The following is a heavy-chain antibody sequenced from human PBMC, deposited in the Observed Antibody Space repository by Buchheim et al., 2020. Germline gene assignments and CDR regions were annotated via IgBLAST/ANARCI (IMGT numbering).Heavy chain of an antibody. CDR3: SRYDYSGSYFGY. V-gene: IGHV4-39*01. CDR2: IYYTGST. CDR1: GGSISSTSYY. D-gene: IGHD1-26*01. J-gene: IGHJ4*02. Sequence: QLQLQESGPGLVKPSETLSLTCTVSGGSISSTSYYWGWIRKPPGKGLEWIGSIYYTGSTYYNPSLKSRVTISVDTSKNQFSLKLSSVTAADTAVYYCSRYDYSGSYFGYWGQGTL.